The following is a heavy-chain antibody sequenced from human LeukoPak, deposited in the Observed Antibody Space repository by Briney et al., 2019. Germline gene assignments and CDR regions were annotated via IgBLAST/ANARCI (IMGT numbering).Heavy chain of an antibody. Sequence: SETLSLTCTVSGFSISSGYYWGWIRQPPGKGLEWIGSIYHSGSTYYNPSLKSRVTISVDTSKNQFSLKLSSVTAADTAVYYCARGNWNDGLFDYWGQGTLVTVSS. V-gene: IGHV4-38-2*02. CDR1: GFSISSGYY. CDR2: IYHSGST. D-gene: IGHD1-1*01. J-gene: IGHJ4*02. CDR3: ARGNWNDGLFDY.